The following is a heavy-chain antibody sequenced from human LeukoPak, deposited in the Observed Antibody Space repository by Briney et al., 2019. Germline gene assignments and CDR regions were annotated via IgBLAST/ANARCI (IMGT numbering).Heavy chain of an antibody. CDR1: GFTFSKSW. CDR3: AKDDEGYY. D-gene: IGHD3-3*01. Sequence: PGGSLLLSCAASGFTFSKSWMSWGRQPPEKGLEWVANIKEDGSAKYYVDSVKGRFTISRDNAKNSLYLQMNSLRVEDTAVYYCAKDDEGYYWGQGVLVTVSS. CDR2: IKEDGSAK. V-gene: IGHV3-7*04. J-gene: IGHJ4*02.